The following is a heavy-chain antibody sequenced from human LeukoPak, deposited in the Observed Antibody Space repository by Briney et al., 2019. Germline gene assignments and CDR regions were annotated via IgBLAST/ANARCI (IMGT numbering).Heavy chain of an antibody. D-gene: IGHD4-23*01. J-gene: IGHJ3*01. CDR2: ISGSGHDI. CDR3: ARPLGGNYGGDAFDL. Sequence: GGSLRLSCAASGFTFSDSYMTWVRQAPGKGVEWVAYISGSGHDINYSDSVKGRFTISRDNAKNSLYLQMSSLRAEDTAVYYCARPLGGNYGGDAFDLWGQGTMVTVAS. CDR1: GFTFSDSY. V-gene: IGHV3-11*04.